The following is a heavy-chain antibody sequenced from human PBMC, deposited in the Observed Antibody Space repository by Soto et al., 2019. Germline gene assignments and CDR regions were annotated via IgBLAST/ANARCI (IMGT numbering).Heavy chain of an antibody. CDR1: GFTFSSYW. D-gene: IGHD3-16*02. Sequence: GGSLRLSCAASGFTFSSYWMHWVRQAPGKGLVWVSRINSDGSSTSYADSVKGRFTISRDNAKNTLYLQMHSLRAEDTAVYYCARGTNYDYVWGSYRYSLYGMDVWGQGTTVTVSS. CDR3: ARGTNYDYVWGSYRYSLYGMDV. CDR2: INSDGSST. V-gene: IGHV3-74*01. J-gene: IGHJ6*02.